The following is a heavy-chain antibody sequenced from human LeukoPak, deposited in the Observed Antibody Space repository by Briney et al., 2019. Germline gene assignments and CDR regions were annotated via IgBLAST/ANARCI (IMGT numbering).Heavy chain of an antibody. CDR3: ASGKMRGYCSSTSCPRLGYFDY. D-gene: IGHD2-2*01. CDR2: INHSGST. V-gene: IGHV4-34*01. Sequence: SETLSLTCAVYGGSFSGYYWSWIRQPPGKGLEWLGEINHSGSTNYNPSLKSRVTISVDTSKNQFSLKLSPVTAADTAVYYCASGKMRGYCSSTSCPRLGYFDYWGQGTLVTVSS. J-gene: IGHJ4*02. CDR1: GGSFSGYY.